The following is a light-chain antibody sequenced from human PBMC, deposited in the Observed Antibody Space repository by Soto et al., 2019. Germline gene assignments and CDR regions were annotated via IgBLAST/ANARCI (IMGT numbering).Light chain of an antibody. CDR3: SSYAGSYTWV. CDR2: DVS. CDR1: SSDVGAYNY. Sequence: HSALTQPRSVSGSPGQTVTVSCTGTSSDVGAYNYVSWYRHHPGNAPKFLIYDVSRRPSGVPDRFSASKSGNTASLTISGLQAEDEADYYCSSYAGSYTWVFGGGTQLTVL. V-gene: IGLV2-11*01. J-gene: IGLJ3*02.